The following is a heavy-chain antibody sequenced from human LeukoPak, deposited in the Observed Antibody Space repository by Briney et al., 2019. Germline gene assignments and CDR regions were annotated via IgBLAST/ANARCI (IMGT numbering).Heavy chain of an antibody. CDR1: GGTFSSYA. CDR2: IIPLFGTA. D-gene: IGHD3-10*01. V-gene: IGHV1-69*13. CDR3: ARDSEVRRNLWHY. J-gene: IGHJ4*02. Sequence: ASVKVSCKASGGTFSSYAISWVRQAPGQGLEWMGGIIPLFGTANYAQKFQGRVTITADESTSTVYMELSSLRSEDTAVYYCARDSEVRRNLWHYWGQGTLVTVSS.